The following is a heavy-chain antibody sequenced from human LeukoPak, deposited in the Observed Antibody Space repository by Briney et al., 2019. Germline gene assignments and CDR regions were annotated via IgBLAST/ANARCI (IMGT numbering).Heavy chain of an antibody. CDR3: ARDSDWFDP. CDR1: GFTFSYYW. CDR2: IKQDGSEK. V-gene: IGHV3-7*01. J-gene: IGHJ5*02. Sequence: GSLGLSWAASGFTFSYYWKRWVRAAPGKGEGWVANIKQDGSEKYYVDSVKGRFTISRDNAKNSLYLQMNSLRAEDTAVYYCARDSDWFDPWGQGTLVTVSS.